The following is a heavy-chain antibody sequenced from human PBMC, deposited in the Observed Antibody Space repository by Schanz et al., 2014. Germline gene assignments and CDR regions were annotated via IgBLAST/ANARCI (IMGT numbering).Heavy chain of an antibody. Sequence: EVQLVESGGGLIQPGGSLRLSCAASGFGFSSYSMNWVRQAPGKGLEWVANIKEDGSVKDYVDSVKGRFTISRDNAKNSLYLLMNSLRAEDTAVYYCARDLPRTFLFDYWGQGTLVTVSS. V-gene: IGHV3-7*01. CDR1: GFGFSSYS. CDR2: IKEDGSVK. CDR3: ARDLPRTFLFDY. J-gene: IGHJ4*02.